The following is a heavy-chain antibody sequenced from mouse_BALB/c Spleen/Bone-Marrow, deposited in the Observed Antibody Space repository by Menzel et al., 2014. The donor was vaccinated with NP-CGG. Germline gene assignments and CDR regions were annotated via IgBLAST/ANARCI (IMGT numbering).Heavy chain of an antibody. CDR1: GFTFIDYY. D-gene: IGHD4-1*01. V-gene: IGHV7-3*02. CDR2: IRNKAYGYTT. Sequence: VQLQQSGGGLVQPGGPLRLSCVTSGFTFIDYYMNWVRQPPGKALEWVGFIRNKAYGYTTEYSASVKGRFTISRDNSQSILYLQMNTLRAEDSATYYCTRDMGGILFDSWGQGTTLTVSS. CDR3: TRDMGGILFDS. J-gene: IGHJ2*01.